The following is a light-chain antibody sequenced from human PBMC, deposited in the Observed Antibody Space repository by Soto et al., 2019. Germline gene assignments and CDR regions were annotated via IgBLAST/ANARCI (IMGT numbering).Light chain of an antibody. CDR1: QSFSSSY. Sequence: EIVLTQSPGTLSLSPGERATLSCRASQSFSSSYLAWYQQKPGQAPRLLIYETSNRATGIPDRFSGSGSQTDFTLTISRLEPEDFAVYYCQQYGSSPPITFGQGTRLEIK. J-gene: IGKJ5*01. CDR3: QQYGSSPPIT. CDR2: ETS. V-gene: IGKV3-20*01.